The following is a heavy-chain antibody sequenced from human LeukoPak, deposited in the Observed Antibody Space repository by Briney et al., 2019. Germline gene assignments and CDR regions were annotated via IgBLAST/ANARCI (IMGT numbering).Heavy chain of an antibody. D-gene: IGHD3-10*01. CDR2: IYQSGHT. CDR1: GDSIRNYY. CDR3: ARANYSSGIYYMADFDP. Sequence: PAATLSLTCNVSGDSIRNYYWNWIRHSPGKGLEWVVYIYQSGHTNYNPSPKSRLCMSIDTSTNQFSLTLNFVTDADTAVYFCARANYSSGIYYMADFDPWGQGTLVTVSS. J-gene: IGHJ5*02. V-gene: IGHV4-59*01.